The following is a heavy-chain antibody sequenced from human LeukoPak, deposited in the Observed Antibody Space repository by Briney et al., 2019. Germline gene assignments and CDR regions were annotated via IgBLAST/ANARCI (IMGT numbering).Heavy chain of an antibody. CDR3: ASQSSGSYFHFQH. Sequence: GASVKVSCKASGYTFTSYAMNWLRQAPGQGLEWMGWINTNTGNPTYAQGFTGRFVFSLDTSVSTAYLQISSLKAEDTAVYYCASQSSGSYFHFQHWGQGTLVTVSS. CDR2: INTNTGNP. V-gene: IGHV7-4-1*02. J-gene: IGHJ1*01. CDR1: GYTFTSYA. D-gene: IGHD1-26*01.